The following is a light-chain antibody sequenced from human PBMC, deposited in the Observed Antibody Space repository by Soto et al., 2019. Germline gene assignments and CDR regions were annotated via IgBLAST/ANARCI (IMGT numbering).Light chain of an antibody. CDR1: QSVSSNY. Sequence: EIVLTQSPGTLSLSPGDRVTLSCRASQSVSSNYLAWYQQKPGQAPTLLIYATSARATGIPDRFSGSGSGTDFTLTISRLEPEDFAMYYCQQYGDYNSPRSSFGQGTRLEI. J-gene: IGKJ2*03. CDR3: QQYGDYNSPRSS. V-gene: IGKV3-20*01. CDR2: ATS.